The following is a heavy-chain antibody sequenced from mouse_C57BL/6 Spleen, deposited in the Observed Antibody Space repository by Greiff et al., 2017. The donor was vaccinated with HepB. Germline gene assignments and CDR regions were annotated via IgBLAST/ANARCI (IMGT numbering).Heavy chain of an antibody. Sequence: QVQLQQSGPELVKPGASVKISCKASGYAFSSSWMNWVKQRPGKGLEWIGRIYPGDGDTNYNGKFKGKATLTADKSSSTAYMQLSGLTSEDSAVYFCARDGSSTRGYAMDYWGQGTSVTVSS. CDR3: ARDGSSTRGYAMDY. CDR2: IYPGDGDT. D-gene: IGHD1-1*01. CDR1: GYAFSSSW. J-gene: IGHJ4*01. V-gene: IGHV1-82*01.